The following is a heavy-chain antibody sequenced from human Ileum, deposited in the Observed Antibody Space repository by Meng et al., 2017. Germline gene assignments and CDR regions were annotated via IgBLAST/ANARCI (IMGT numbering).Heavy chain of an antibody. CDR2: ICYSGNT. Sequence: QVQLRESGPGLVNPWETLSLMCTVSGGSISSSSHCCDWIRQPPGKGLEWIGSICYSGNTYYNPSLKSRVSMSVDTSKKQISLKLNSVTAADTAVYYCARRTGEVDLLDYWGQGTLVTVSS. D-gene: IGHD7-27*01. CDR1: GGSISSSSHC. V-gene: IGHV4-39*01. J-gene: IGHJ4*02. CDR3: ARRTGEVDLLDY.